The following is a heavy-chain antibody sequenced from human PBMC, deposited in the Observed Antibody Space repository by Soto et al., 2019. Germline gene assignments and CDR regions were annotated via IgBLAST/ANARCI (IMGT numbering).Heavy chain of an antibody. J-gene: IGHJ4*01. CDR3: ARGFLDGYNAMYYFDY. CDR2: IYYSGST. Sequence: SETLSLTCTVSGGSVSGSYYWSWIRQPPGKGLEWIGYIYYSGSTNYNPSLKSRVTISVDTSKNQFSLKLSSVTAADTAVYYCARGFLDGYNAMYYFDYWRHGTLVTVFS. CDR1: GGSVSGSYY. V-gene: IGHV4-61*01. D-gene: IGHD5-12*01.